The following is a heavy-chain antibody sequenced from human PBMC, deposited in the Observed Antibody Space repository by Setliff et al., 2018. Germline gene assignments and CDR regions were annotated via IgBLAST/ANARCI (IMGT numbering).Heavy chain of an antibody. D-gene: IGHD3-3*01. J-gene: IGHJ4*02. CDR2: IYWDDDK. V-gene: IGHV2-5*02. CDR1: GFSLSTSGVG. Sequence: SGPTLVNPTQTLTLTCTFSGFSLSTSGVGVGWIRQPPGKALEWLALIYWDDDKRYSPSLKSRPTITKDTSKNQVVLTMTNMDPVDTATYYCAHGGDFWSGYWGGGPRKVGYYFDYWGQGTLVTVSS. CDR3: AHGGDFWSGYWGGGPRKVGYYFDY.